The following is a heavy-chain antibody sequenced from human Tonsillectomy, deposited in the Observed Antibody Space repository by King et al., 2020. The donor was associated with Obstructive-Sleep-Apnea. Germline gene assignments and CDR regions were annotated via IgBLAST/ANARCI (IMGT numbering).Heavy chain of an antibody. CDR3: ASVRLHFGIMV. J-gene: IGHJ4*02. V-gene: IGHV4-30-4*01. D-gene: IGHD3-10*01. CDR1: GGSVSSGDFY. CDR2: IYYSGTS. Sequence: QVQLQESGPGLVKPSQTLSLTCTVSGGSVSSGDFYWNWIRQTPGKGLEWIGYIYYSGTSYYNPSLQSRVTISVDTSQNQFSLTMISLTPADTAVYYCASVRLHFGIMVWGQGTLVTVSS.